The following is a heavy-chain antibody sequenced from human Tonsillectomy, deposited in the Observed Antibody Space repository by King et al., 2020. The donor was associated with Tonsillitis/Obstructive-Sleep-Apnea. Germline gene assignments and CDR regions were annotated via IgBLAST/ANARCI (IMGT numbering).Heavy chain of an antibody. J-gene: IGHJ4*02. CDR1: GGSFSGYY. V-gene: IGHV4-34*01. CDR2: INHMGST. D-gene: IGHD7-27*01. CDR3: ARAEVTWGPDY. Sequence: HVQLQQWGAGLLTPSETLSLTCAVYGGSFSGYYWSWIRQPPGKGLEWIGEINHMGSTNYNPSLKSRVTISVDTSKNQFSLKLSSVTAADTAVYYCARAEVTWGPDYWGQGTLVTVSS.